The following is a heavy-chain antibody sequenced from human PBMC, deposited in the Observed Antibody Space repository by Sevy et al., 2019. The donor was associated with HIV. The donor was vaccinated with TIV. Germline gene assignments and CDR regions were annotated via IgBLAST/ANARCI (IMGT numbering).Heavy chain of an antibody. Sequence: GSLRLSCTVSGVSFINNYWTWIRQPAGKGLEWIGHIYTSGSTRYNPSLQNRVTMSVDTSQNYFSLRLSSVTAADTAVYYCAREFCVETVPYHFDYWGQGTLVTVSS. CDR2: IYTSGST. J-gene: IGHJ4*02. V-gene: IGHV4-4*07. CDR3: AREFCVETVPYHFDY. CDR1: GVSFINNY. D-gene: IGHD3-3*01.